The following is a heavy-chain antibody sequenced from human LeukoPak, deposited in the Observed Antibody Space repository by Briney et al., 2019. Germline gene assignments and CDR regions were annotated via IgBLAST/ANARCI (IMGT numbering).Heavy chain of an antibody. D-gene: IGHD6-19*01. J-gene: IGHJ3*02. V-gene: IGHV4-59*01. CDR3: ARGVTSSGWFGGAFDI. Sequence: KPSETLSLTCTVSGGSISSYYWSWIRQPPGKGLGWIGYIYYSGSTNYNPSLKSRVTISVDTSKNQFSLKLSSVTAADTAVYYCARGVTSSGWFGGAFDIWGQGTMVTVSS. CDR2: IYYSGST. CDR1: GGSISSYY.